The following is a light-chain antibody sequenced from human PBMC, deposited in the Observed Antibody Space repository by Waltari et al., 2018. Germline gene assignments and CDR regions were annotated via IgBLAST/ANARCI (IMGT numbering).Light chain of an antibody. J-gene: IGKJ4*01. CDR3: QQGSLLPLT. Sequence: EIVLTQSPVTLSLSAGERATLSCRASQSVFNYLAWYQQKPGQAPRRLIYDTSKRATGIPPRFSGSGSGIDFTLTISNLEAEDFALYYCQQGSLLPLTFGGGTKVEIK. CDR2: DTS. CDR1: QSVFNY. V-gene: IGKV3-11*01.